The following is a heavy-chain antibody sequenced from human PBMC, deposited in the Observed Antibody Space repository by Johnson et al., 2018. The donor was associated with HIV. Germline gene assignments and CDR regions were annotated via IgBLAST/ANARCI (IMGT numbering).Heavy chain of an antibody. Sequence: EVQLVESGGGVVRPGGSLRLSCAASGFNFDDYGMSWVRQAPGKGLEWVANIKQDGSEKYYVDSVKGRFTISRDNAKNSLYLQMNSLRAEDTAVYYCARDSLPASLDAFDLWGQGTVVTVSS. CDR3: ARDSLPASLDAFDL. J-gene: IGHJ3*01. V-gene: IGHV3-7*01. CDR1: GFNFDDYG. CDR2: IKQDGSEK. D-gene: IGHD6-6*01.